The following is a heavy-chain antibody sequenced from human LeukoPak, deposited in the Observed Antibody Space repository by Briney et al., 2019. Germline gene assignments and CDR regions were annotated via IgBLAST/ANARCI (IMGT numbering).Heavy chain of an antibody. Sequence: SETLSLTCTVSGGSISSYYWTWIRQPAGKGLEWIGRIYASGSTNYNPSLKSRVTMSVDPSKNQFSLRLSSATAADTAVYYCASPGYSSGWYAFDIWGQGTMVTVSS. D-gene: IGHD6-19*01. J-gene: IGHJ3*02. CDR1: GGSISSYY. CDR2: IYASGST. V-gene: IGHV4-4*07. CDR3: ASPGYSSGWYAFDI.